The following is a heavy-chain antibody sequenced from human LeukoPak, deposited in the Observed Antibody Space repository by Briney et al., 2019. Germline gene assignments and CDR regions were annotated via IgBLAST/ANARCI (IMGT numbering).Heavy chain of an antibody. CDR3: ARGGLLPNAFDI. J-gene: IGHJ3*02. D-gene: IGHD3-22*01. CDR2: ISAYNGNT. Sequence: ASVKVSCKASRYTFTSYGISWVRHAPGPGHEWMGWISAYNGNTNYAQKLQGRVTMTTDTSTSTAYMELRSLRSDDTAVYYCARGGLLPNAFDIWGQGTMVTVSS. CDR1: RYTFTSYG. V-gene: IGHV1-18*01.